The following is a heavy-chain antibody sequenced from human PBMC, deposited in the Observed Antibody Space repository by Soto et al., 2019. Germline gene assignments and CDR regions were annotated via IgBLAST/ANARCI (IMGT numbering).Heavy chain of an antibody. V-gene: IGHV1-69*11. CDR3: ARWPQPRYTADPYAVDV. J-gene: IGHJ6*02. CDR1: GGTFSSSG. D-gene: IGHD3-16*02. Sequence: QVHLVQSGTEVKKPGSSVKVSCKASGGTFSSSGFSWVRQAPGQGLEWMGMIVPSLDTTNYAKKSQARVTITADEVTSTAYMELRSLRSEDTAVYYCARWPQPRYTADPYAVDVWGQGTRVIVSS. CDR2: IVPSLDTT.